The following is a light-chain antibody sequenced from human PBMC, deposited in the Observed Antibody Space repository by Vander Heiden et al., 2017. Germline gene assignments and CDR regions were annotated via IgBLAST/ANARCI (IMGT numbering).Light chain of an antibody. Sequence: DVVMTQSTPSLPVTLGDPASLSCRSSQGLVYSNGNTYLNWFQQRPGQSPKRLLYKVSIRDSGVPDRFSGSGSGTDFTLKISRVEAEDIGIYYCMQGTHTPWTFGQGTKVEIK. J-gene: IGKJ1*01. CDR2: KVS. V-gene: IGKV2-30*01. CDR1: QGLVYSNGNTY. CDR3: MQGTHTPWT.